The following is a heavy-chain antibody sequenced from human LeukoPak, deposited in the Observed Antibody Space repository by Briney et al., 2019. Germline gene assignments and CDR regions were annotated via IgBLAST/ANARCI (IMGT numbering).Heavy chain of an antibody. CDR2: ISSSRSYI. CDR1: GFTFSSYS. D-gene: IGHD2-2*02. V-gene: IGHV3-21*01. Sequence: PGGSLRLSCAASGFTFSSYSMNWVRQAPGKGLEWVSSISSSRSYIYYADSVKGRFTISRDNAKNSLYPQMNSLRAEDTAVYYCARAGYCSSTSCYTFDYWGQGTLVTVSS. CDR3: ARAGYCSSTSCYTFDY. J-gene: IGHJ4*02.